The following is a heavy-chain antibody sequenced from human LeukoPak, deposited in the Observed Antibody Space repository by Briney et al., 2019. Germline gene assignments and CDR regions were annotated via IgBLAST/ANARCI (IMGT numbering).Heavy chain of an antibody. J-gene: IGHJ1*01. CDR1: EFTFSTFS. D-gene: IGHD6-19*01. V-gene: IGHV3-21*01. Sequence: GGSLRLSCAASEFTFSTFSMAWVRQPPGQGLEWVSYISRTGTSIHNADSVRGRFTISRDNTKSALYLQMNTLRVEDSAVYFCARTTVAGTIQYWGQGSRVIVSS. CDR2: ISRTGTSI. CDR3: ARTTVAGTIQY.